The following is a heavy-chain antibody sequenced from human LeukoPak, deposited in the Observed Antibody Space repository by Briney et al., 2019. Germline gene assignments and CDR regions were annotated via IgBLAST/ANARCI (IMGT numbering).Heavy chain of an antibody. D-gene: IGHD1-26*01. Sequence: PSVTLSCKAYGGTFSSYTISWVRHAPGQGLEWMGGIIPILGLANYAQKFQGRDTITADKSTSTPYMGLRGLRSEDTAVYYCAKRQNSGREPIILITSPVDYWGQGTLVTVSS. J-gene: IGHJ4*02. CDR2: IIPILGLA. CDR3: AKRQNSGREPIILITSPVDY. V-gene: IGHV1-69*10. CDR1: GGTFSSYT.